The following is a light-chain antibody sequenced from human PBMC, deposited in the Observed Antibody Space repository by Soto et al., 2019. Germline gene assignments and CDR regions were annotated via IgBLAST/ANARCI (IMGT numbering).Light chain of an antibody. Sequence: EPVSPPSPATLSVPPGERANLYFISSQSVSSNLAWYQKKPGQAPRLLIYGASTRATGIPARFSGSGSGTEFTLTIRSLKSEDFAVYYCQQYKNWPPITVGHGPQRALK. CDR2: GAS. V-gene: IGKV3-15*01. CDR1: QSVSSN. CDR3: QQYKNWPPIT. J-gene: IGKJ5*01.